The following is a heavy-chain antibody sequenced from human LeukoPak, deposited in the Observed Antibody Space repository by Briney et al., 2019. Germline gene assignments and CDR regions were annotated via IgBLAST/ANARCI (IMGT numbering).Heavy chain of an antibody. CDR1: GGSINSSSYY. V-gene: IGHV4-39*01. CDR3: ARRGPGRYFSFYYFDY. J-gene: IGHJ4*02. D-gene: IGHD1-26*01. Sequence: PSETLYLTCTVSGGSINSSSYYWGWIRQPPGKGLEWIGSSYYSGRTNYNPSLKSRVTMSVDTSKNQFSLKLNSVTAADTAIYHCARRGPGRYFSFYYFDYWGQGTLVTVSS. CDR2: SYYSGRT.